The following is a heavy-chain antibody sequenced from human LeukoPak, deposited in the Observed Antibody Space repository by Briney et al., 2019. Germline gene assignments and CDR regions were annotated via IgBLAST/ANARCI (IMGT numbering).Heavy chain of an antibody. CDR1: GGTFSSYA. CDR2: IIPIFGTA. D-gene: IGHD1-1*01. J-gene: IGHJ6*02. V-gene: IGHV1-69*13. CDR3: ARPLTGNDYYYGMDV. Sequence: ASVKVSCKASGGTFSSYAISWVRQAPGQGLEWMGGIIPIFGTANYAQKFQGRVMITADESTSTAYMELGSLRSEDTAVYYCARPLTGNDYYYGMDVWGQGTTVTVSS.